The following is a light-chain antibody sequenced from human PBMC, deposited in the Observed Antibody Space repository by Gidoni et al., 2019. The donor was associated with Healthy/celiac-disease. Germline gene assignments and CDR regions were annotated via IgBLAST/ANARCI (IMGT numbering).Light chain of an antibody. CDR1: QSISSY. CDR3: QQSYSTLFT. Sequence: DIQMTQSPSSLSASVGDRVTITCRASQSISSYLNWYQQKPGKAPKILIYAASSLQSGVPSRFSGSGSGTDFTLTISSLQPEDFATYYCQQSYSTLFTFXPXTKVDIK. V-gene: IGKV1-39*01. J-gene: IGKJ3*01. CDR2: AAS.